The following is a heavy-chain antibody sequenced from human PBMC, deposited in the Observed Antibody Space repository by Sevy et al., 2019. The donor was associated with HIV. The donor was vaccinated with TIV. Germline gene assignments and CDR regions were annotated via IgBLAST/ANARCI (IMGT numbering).Heavy chain of an antibody. V-gene: IGHV2-5*01. J-gene: IGHJ4*02. CDR2: IYWNDDK. Sequence: SGPTLVNPTQTLTLTCTFSGFSLSTSGVGVGWIRQPPGKALEWLALIYWNDDKRYSPSLKSRLTITKDTSKNQVVLTMTNMDPVDTATYYCAHSLSVIIMITFGGVIVIPGSFDYWGQGTLVTVSS. CDR1: GFSLSTSGVG. CDR3: AHSLSVIIMITFGGVIVIPGSFDY. D-gene: IGHD3-16*02.